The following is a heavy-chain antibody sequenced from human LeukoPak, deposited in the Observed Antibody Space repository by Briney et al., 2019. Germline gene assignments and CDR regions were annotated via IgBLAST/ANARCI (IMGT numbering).Heavy chain of an antibody. D-gene: IGHD3-3*01. J-gene: IGHJ4*02. V-gene: IGHV3-20*04. CDR1: GFTFDDYG. Sequence: GGSLRLSCAASGFTSGFTFDDYGMNWARQVPGRGLEWVSGISRDGGRTEYADSVHGRFTISRDNSRNSLHLQMNSLRVEDTAFYYCVKDSNYDFWSGYYKGFDNWGQGTLVTVSS. CDR2: ISRDGGRT. CDR3: VKDSNYDFWSGYYKGFDN.